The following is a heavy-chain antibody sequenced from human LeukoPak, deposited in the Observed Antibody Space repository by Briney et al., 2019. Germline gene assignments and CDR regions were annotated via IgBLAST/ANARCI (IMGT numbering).Heavy chain of an antibody. CDR1: GFSLSTTGVR. V-gene: IGHV2-70*04. D-gene: IGHD6-13*01. Sequence: SGPALVKPTQTLTLTCSFSGFSLSTTGVRVSWIRQPPGKALEWLARIDWDDDKFYSASLRTRLTISKDTSKNQVVLTMTNMDPVDTATYYRARISALGDVIWLDPWGQGILVTVSS. J-gene: IGHJ5*02. CDR3: ARISALGDVIWLDP. CDR2: IDWDDDK.